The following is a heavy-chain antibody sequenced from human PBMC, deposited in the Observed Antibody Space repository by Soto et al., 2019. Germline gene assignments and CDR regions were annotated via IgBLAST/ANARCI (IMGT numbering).Heavy chain of an antibody. J-gene: IGHJ5*01. V-gene: IGHV1-69*13. CDR2: IIPIFGTA. CDR1: GGTFSSYA. Sequence: SGKVSCKASGGTFSSYAISWVRQAPGQGLEWMGGIIPIFGTANYAQKFQGRVTITADESTSTAYMELSSLRSEDTAVYYCARGVGSGTYYNQYNWLDYWGQGTLVTVSS. D-gene: IGHD3-10*01. CDR3: ARGVGSGTYYNQYNWLDY.